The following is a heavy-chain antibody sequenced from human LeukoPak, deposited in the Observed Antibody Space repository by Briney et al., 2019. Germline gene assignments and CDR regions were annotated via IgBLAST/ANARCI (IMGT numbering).Heavy chain of an antibody. V-gene: IGHV3-21*04. CDR1: GFTFSTYN. CDR2: ISSSSTYI. Sequence: PGGSLRLSCAASGFTFSTYNMNWVRQAPGKGLEWVSSISSSSTYIYYADSVKGRFTISRDNAKNSLYLQMNSLGVEDTAVYYCARATVAGTGVDIWGQGTMVTVSS. J-gene: IGHJ3*02. CDR3: ARATVAGTGVDI. D-gene: IGHD6-19*01.